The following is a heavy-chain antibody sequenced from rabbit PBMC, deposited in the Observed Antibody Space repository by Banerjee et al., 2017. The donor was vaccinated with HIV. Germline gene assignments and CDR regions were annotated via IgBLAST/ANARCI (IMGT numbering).Heavy chain of an antibody. CDR1: GFYLSSRYW. J-gene: IGHJ4*01. D-gene: IGHD1-1*01. V-gene: IGHV1S45*01. CDR3: ARDGASGYNFNL. Sequence: QEQLEESGGDLVKPEGSLTLTCTASGFYLSSRYWICWVRQAPGKGLEWIACIATGSGTINYASWAKGRFTISKTSSTTVTLQMTSLTAADTATYFCARDGASGYNFNLWGPGTLVTVS. CDR2: IATGSGTI.